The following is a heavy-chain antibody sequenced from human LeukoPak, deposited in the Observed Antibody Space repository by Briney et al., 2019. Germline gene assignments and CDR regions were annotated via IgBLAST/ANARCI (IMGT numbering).Heavy chain of an antibody. CDR1: GFTVSSNY. Sequence: PGGSLRLSRAASGFTVSSNYMSWVRQAPGKGLEWVSVIYSGGSTYYADSVKGRFTISRDTAKNTLYLQMNSLRAEDTAVYYCARDGRSGNFDKWGQGTLVSVSS. V-gene: IGHV3-66*01. J-gene: IGHJ4*02. D-gene: IGHD1-26*01. CDR3: ARDGRSGNFDK. CDR2: IYSGGST.